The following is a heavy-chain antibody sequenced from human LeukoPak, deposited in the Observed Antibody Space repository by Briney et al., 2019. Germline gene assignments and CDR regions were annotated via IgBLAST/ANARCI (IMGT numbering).Heavy chain of an antibody. CDR1: GFTFSSYA. V-gene: IGHV3-23*01. CDR2: IGASGGST. CDR3: AKAEGYDILTGLDY. D-gene: IGHD3-9*01. J-gene: IGHJ4*02. Sequence: GGSLRLSCATSGFTFSSYAMSWVRQAPGKGLEWVSGIGASGGSTYYADSVKGRFTIPRDNSKNTLYLQMNSLRTEDTAVYYCAKAEGYDILTGLDYWGQGTLATVSS.